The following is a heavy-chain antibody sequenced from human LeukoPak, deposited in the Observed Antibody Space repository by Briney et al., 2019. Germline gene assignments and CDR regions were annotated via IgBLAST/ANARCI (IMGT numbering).Heavy chain of an antibody. V-gene: IGHV3-43*01. CDR2: ISWDGGST. D-gene: IGHD6-13*01. CDR3: AKGGSHWYDY. J-gene: IGHJ4*02. Sequence: GGSLRLSCAACGFAFDDYTMYWVRQAPGKGLERVSLISWDGGSTYYADSVKGRFTISRDNSKNSLYLQMNSLRTEDTALYYCAKGGSHWYDYWGQGTLVTVSS. CDR1: GFAFDDYT.